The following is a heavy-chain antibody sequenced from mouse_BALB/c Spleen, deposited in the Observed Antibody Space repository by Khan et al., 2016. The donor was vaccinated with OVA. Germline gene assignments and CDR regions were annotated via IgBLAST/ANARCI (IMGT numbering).Heavy chain of an antibody. Sequence: EVKVEESGGGLVKPGGSLKLSCAASGFTFSSYAVSWVRQTPEKRLEWVASISSGGSTYYPDSVKGRFTISRDDARNILYLQMSSRRSEDTARYYCTRLVDYWGQGTSVTVSS. CDR2: ISSGGST. CDR1: GFTFSSYA. J-gene: IGHJ4*01. V-gene: IGHV5-6-5*01. CDR3: TRLVDY.